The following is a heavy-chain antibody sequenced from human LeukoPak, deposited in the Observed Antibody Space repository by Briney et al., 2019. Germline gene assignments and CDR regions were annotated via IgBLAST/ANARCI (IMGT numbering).Heavy chain of an antibody. CDR2: ISGSGGST. D-gene: IGHD3-3*01. Sequence: GGSLRLSCAASGFTFSSYAMSWVRQAPGKGLEWVSAISGSGGSTYYADSVKGRFTISRDNSKNTLYLQMNSLRAEDTAVYYCARDFSDFWSGYYVWDDYWGQGTLVTVSS. V-gene: IGHV3-23*01. CDR1: GFTFSSYA. CDR3: ARDFSDFWSGYYVWDDY. J-gene: IGHJ4*02.